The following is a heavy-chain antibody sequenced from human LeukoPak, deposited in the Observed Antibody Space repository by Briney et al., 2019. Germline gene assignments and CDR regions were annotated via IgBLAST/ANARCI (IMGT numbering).Heavy chain of an antibody. CDR1: GLTFSNYN. Sequence: GGSLGLSCAASGLTFSNYNMNWVRQAPGKGLEWVSYISTSSSYIYYADSVKGRFTISRDNAKNSLYLQMNSLRAEDTAVYYCARGPPITIFGVVIIYPTNFDYWGQGTLVTVSS. J-gene: IGHJ4*02. V-gene: IGHV3-21*01. CDR3: ARGPPITIFGVVIIYPTNFDY. CDR2: ISTSSSYI. D-gene: IGHD3-3*01.